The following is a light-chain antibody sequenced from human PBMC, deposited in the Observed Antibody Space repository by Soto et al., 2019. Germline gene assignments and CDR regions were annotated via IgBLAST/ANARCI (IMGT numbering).Light chain of an antibody. CDR3: QQSLRTPLT. V-gene: IGKV1-39*01. CDR2: AAS. Sequence: DIQMTQSPSSLSASVGDRVTITCRASQSISNYLNWYQQKPGKAPKLLMYAASSLQSGVPSRFSGSGSGTDFTLTISSLQPEDFASYYCQQSLRTPLTFGGGTKVEIK. CDR1: QSISNY. J-gene: IGKJ4*01.